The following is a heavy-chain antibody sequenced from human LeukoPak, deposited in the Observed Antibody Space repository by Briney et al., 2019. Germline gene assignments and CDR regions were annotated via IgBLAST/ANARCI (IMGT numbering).Heavy chain of an antibody. CDR3: ARDGGIGLDY. J-gene: IGHJ4*02. CDR2: IWYDESKK. V-gene: IGHV3-33*01. Sequence: GGSLRLSCVASGYTFSSYGMHWVRQAPGKGLQWVAVIWYDESKKYYTDSVKGRFTISRDVSKNTLYLQMNSLRAEDTAMYYCARDGGIGLDYWGQGTLVTVAS. CDR1: GYTFSSYG. D-gene: IGHD2-21*01.